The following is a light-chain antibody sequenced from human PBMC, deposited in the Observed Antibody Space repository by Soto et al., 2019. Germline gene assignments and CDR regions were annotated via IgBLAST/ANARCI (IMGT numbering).Light chain of an antibody. CDR3: CSYAGSSTFHVV. CDR1: SSDVGSYNL. V-gene: IGLV2-23*03. Sequence: QSVLTQPASVSGSPGQSITISGTGTSSDVGSYNLVSWYQQHPGKAPKLMIYEGSKRPSGVSNRFSGSKSGNTASLTISGLQAEDEADYYCCSYAGSSTFHVVFGGGTKVTV. CDR2: EGS. J-gene: IGLJ2*01.